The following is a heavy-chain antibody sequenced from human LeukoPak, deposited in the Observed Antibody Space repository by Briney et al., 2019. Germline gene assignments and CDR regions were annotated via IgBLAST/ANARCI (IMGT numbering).Heavy chain of an antibody. V-gene: IGHV3-64*01. CDR2: IRGNGDTT. CDR1: GFTFSSYA. D-gene: IGHD2-8*01. J-gene: IGHJ4*02. Sequence: QPGGSLGLSCAASGFTFSSYAMFWVRQAPGKGLEFVSAIRGNGDTTYYANSLKGRFTISRDNSKNTLYLQMGSLRAEDMAVYYCARYNGYLDYWGQGTLVTVSS. CDR3: ARYNGYLDY.